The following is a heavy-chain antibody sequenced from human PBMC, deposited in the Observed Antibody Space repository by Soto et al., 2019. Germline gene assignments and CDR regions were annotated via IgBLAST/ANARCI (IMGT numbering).Heavy chain of an antibody. CDR3: AKDSITIFGVVIDDYYYYYGMDV. V-gene: IGHV3-30*18. D-gene: IGHD3-3*01. J-gene: IGHJ6*02. Sequence: GGSLRLSCGASGFTFSSYCMHWVRQAPGKGLEWVAVISYDGSNKYYADSVKGRFTISRDNSKNTLYLQMNSLRAEDTAVYYCAKDSITIFGVVIDDYYYYYGMDVWGQGTTVTVSS. CDR2: ISYDGSNK. CDR1: GFTFSSYC.